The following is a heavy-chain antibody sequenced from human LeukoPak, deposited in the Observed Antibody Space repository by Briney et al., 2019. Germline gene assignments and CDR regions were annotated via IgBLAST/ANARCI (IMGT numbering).Heavy chain of an antibody. Sequence: PGGSLRLSCAASGFTFSSYAMSWVRQAPGKGLEWVSAISGSGGSTYYADSVKGRFTISRDNSKNTLYLQMNSLRAEDTAVYYCAKDPDNYDILTGYMTDQGSDYWGQGTLVTVSS. V-gene: IGHV3-23*01. D-gene: IGHD3-9*01. CDR3: AKDPDNYDILTGYMTDQGSDY. CDR2: ISGSGGST. J-gene: IGHJ4*02. CDR1: GFTFSSYA.